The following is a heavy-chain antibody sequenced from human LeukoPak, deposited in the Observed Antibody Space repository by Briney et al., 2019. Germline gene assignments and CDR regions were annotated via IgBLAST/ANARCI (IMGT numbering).Heavy chain of an antibody. CDR1: GGSISSGGYY. D-gene: IGHD4-17*01. CDR2: IYYSGST. V-gene: IGHV4-31*03. CDR3: ARGGTTVTPGLLWFDP. J-gene: IGHJ5*02. Sequence: PSETLSLTCTVSGGSISSGGYYWSWIRQHPGKGLEWIGYIYYSGSTYYNPSLKSRVTISVDTSKNQFSLKLSSVTAADTAVYYRARGGTTVTPGLLWFDPWGQGTLVTVSS.